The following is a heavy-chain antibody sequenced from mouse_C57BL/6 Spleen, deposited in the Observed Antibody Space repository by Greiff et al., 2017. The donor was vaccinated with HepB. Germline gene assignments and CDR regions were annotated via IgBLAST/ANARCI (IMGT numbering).Heavy chain of an antibody. V-gene: IGHV1-26*01. D-gene: IGHD1-1*01. Sequence: EVKLQQSGPELVKPGASVKISCKASGYTFTDYYMNWVKQSHGKSLEWIGDINPNNGGTSYNQKFKGKATLTVDKSSSTAYMELRSLTSEDSAVYYCARWGSSYDYYAMDYWGQGTSVTVSS. CDR3: ARWGSSYDYYAMDY. J-gene: IGHJ4*01. CDR2: INPNNGGT. CDR1: GYTFTDYY.